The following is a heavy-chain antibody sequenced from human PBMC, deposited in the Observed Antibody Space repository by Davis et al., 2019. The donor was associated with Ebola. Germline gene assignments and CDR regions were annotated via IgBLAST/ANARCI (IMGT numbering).Heavy chain of an antibody. V-gene: IGHV3-7*01. CDR2: IKQDGSEK. J-gene: IGHJ4*02. Sequence: GESLKISCAASGFTFSSYWMSWVRQAPGKGLEWVANIKQDGSEKYYVDSVKGRFTISRDNAKNSLYLQMNSLRAEDTAVYYCARANTVVTPFDYWGQGTLVTVSS. CDR1: GFTFSSYW. D-gene: IGHD4-23*01. CDR3: ARANTVVTPFDY.